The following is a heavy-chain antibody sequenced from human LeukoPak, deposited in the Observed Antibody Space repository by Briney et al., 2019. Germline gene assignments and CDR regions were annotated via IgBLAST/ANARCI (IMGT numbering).Heavy chain of an antibody. D-gene: IGHD6-19*01. V-gene: IGHV3-21*06. Sequence: GGSLRLSCAASGFTFSTYSMNWVRQAPGKGLEWVSSISSSSYIYYADSVKGRFTISRDNAKNSQFLQMNSLRAEDTAVYYCARGQGSGWSSFDYWGQGTLVTVSS. J-gene: IGHJ4*02. CDR2: ISSSSYI. CDR3: ARGQGSGWSSFDY. CDR1: GFTFSTYS.